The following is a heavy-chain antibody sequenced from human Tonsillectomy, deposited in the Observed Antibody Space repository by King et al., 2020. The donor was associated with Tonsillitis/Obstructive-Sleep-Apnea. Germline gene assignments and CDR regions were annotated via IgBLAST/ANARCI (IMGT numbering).Heavy chain of an antibody. V-gene: IGHV4-28*01. CDR3: ARSRRYSSSLDYYYYIDV. Sequence: VQLQESGPGLVKPSDTLSLTCAVSGYSISSDNWWGWIRQPPGQGLEWIGYIYYSGSTYYNVSLKSRVTMSVDTSKNQFSLKLSSVTAVDTAVYYCARSRRYSSSLDYYYYIDVWGKGTTVTVSS. CDR1: GYSISSDNW. J-gene: IGHJ6*03. CDR2: IYYSGST. D-gene: IGHD6-6*01.